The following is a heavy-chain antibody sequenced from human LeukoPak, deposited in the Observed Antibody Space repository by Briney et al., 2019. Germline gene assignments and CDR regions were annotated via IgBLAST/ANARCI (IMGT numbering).Heavy chain of an antibody. V-gene: IGHV1-2*02. CDR1: GYTFTGYY. J-gene: IGHJ4*02. CDR3: ARFDFWSGYSMEGY. CDR2: INPNSGGT. Sequence: GTSVKVSCKASGYTFTGYYMHWVRQAPGQGLEWMGWINPNSGGTNYAQKFQGRVTMTRDTSISTAYMELSRLRSDDTAVYYCARFDFWSGYSMEGYWGQGTLVTVSS. D-gene: IGHD3-3*01.